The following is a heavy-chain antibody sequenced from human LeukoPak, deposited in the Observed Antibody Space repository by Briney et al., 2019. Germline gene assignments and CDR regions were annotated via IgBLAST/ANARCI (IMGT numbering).Heavy chain of an antibody. CDR1: GDSITSFD. D-gene: IGHD3-22*01. V-gene: IGHV4-4*07. CDR3: ERDRGIGIVESRVAFDL. J-gene: IGHJ3*01. CDR2: IYSNEHT. Sequence: PSETLSLTCSVPGDSITSFDWSWVRQPAGKGLEWIGRIYSNEHTYSNPSLRGRVTISVDKSRNLVSLRLSSVAAADTGVYYCERDRGIGIVESRVAFDLWGQGTMVTVSS.